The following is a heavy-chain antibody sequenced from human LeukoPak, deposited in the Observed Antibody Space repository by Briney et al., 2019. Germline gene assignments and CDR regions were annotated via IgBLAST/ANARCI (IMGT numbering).Heavy chain of an antibody. D-gene: IGHD6-13*01. CDR2: IYTSGST. V-gene: IGHV4-4*07. CDR3: ARDQEAAAGYYYYYYYMDV. Sequence: SETLSLTCTVSGGSISSYYWSWIRQPAGEGLEWIGRIYTSGSTNYNPSLKSRVTMSVDTSKNQFSLKLSSVTAADTAVYYCARDQEAAAGYYYYYYYMDVWGKGTTVTVSS. CDR1: GGSISSYY. J-gene: IGHJ6*03.